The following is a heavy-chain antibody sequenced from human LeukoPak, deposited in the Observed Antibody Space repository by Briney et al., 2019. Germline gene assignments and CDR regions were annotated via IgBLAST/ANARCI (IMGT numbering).Heavy chain of an antibody. CDR3: AKYSIVPRGGFDP. Sequence: PGGSLRLSCAASGFTFSDYYMSWVRQAPGKGLEWVSAISGSGGSTYYADSVKGRFTISRDNSKNTLYLQMNSLRAEDTAVYYCAKYSIVPRGGFDPWGRGTLVTVSS. CDR1: GFTFSDYY. V-gene: IGHV3-23*01. CDR2: ISGSGGST. J-gene: IGHJ5*02. D-gene: IGHD3-16*02.